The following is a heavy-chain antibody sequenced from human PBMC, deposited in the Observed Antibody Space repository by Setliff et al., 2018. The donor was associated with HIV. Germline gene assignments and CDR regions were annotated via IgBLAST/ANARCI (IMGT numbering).Heavy chain of an antibody. D-gene: IGHD3-10*01. V-gene: IGHV3-7*01. CDR2: VNPDGSEA. Sequence: GGSLRISCAASGFTFSKYWMSWVRQAPGKGLEWVASVNPDGSEASSVGSMKGRFTVSRDNAKNSLSLQMNSLRVEDTAVYYCADPPSGYWGQGTLVTVS. CDR1: GFTFSKYW. CDR3: ADPPSGY. J-gene: IGHJ4*02.